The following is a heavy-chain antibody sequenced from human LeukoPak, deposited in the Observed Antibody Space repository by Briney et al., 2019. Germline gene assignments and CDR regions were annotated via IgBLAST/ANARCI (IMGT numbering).Heavy chain of an antibody. CDR2: IYSGGST. CDR3: AKVGTPMVTIVAPYYMDV. D-gene: IGHD5-18*01. V-gene: IGHV3-66*01. CDR1: EFSVGSNY. J-gene: IGHJ6*03. Sequence: GGSLRLSCAASEFSVGSNYMTWVRQAPGKVLEWVSLIYSGGSTYYADSVKGRFTISRDNAKNSLYLQMNSLRAEDTAMYYCAKVGTPMVTIVAPYYMDVWGKGTTVTVSS.